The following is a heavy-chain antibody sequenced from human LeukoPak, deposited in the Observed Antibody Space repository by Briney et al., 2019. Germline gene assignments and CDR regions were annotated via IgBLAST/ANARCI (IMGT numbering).Heavy chain of an antibody. J-gene: IGHJ4*02. CDR1: GGTFSSYA. V-gene: IGHV1-69*13. CDR3: ARDSDSRNPYGSGSYYNQFDY. Sequence: SVKVSCKASGGTFSSYAISWVRQAPGQGLEWMGGIIPIFGTANYAQKFQGRVTITADESTSTAYMELSSLRSEDTAVYYCARDSDSRNPYGSGSYYNQFDYWGQGTLVTVSS. D-gene: IGHD3-10*01. CDR2: IIPIFGTA.